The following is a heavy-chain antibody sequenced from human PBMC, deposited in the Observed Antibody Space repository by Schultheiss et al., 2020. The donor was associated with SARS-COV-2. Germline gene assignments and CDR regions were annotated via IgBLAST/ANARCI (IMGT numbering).Heavy chain of an antibody. CDR1: GFTFSSYA. J-gene: IGHJ4*02. CDR2: ISSSGSTI. V-gene: IGHV3-48*03. D-gene: IGHD5-18*01. Sequence: GESLKISCAASGFTFSSYAMSWVRQAPGKGLEWVSYISSSGSTIYYADSVKGRFTISRDNAKNSLYLQMNSLRAEDTAVYYCARVDTAMVYLDYWGQGTLVTVSS. CDR3: ARVDTAMVYLDY.